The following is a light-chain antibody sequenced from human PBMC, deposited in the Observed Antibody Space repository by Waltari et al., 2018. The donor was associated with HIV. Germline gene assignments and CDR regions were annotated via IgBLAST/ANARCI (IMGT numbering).Light chain of an antibody. Sequence: QSVLTQPPSASGTPGQRVTISCSGRSSNIVPNYVSWYKQFPGTAPELVVYHTNQRPLGVPDRFSGSKSGTSASLAISGLRSEDEADYYCAAWDDSLSAWLFGGGTRLNVL. V-gene: IGLV1-47*01. CDR3: AAWDDSLSAWL. CDR2: HTN. J-gene: IGLJ2*01. CDR1: SSNIVPNY.